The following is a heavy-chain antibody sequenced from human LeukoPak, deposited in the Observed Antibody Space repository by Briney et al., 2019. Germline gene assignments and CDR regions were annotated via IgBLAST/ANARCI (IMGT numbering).Heavy chain of an antibody. V-gene: IGHV4-4*02. CDR2: IFHTGTT. J-gene: IGHJ4*02. D-gene: IGHD3-10*01. CDR3: AGNYYGSGSYYSEDRY. CDR1: GGSLSTINW. Sequence: PSGTLSLTCDVSGGSLSTINWWNWVRQPPEKGLEWIGEIFHTGTTNYNPSLKSRVTISVGKSKNRFSLSLRSVTAADTAVYYCAGNYYGSGSYYSEDRYWGQGTLVTVSS.